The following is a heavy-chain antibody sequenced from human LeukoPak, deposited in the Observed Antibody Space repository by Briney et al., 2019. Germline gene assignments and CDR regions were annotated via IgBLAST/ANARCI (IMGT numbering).Heavy chain of an antibody. CDR1: GDSISSSTYY. Sequence: SETLSLTCTVSGDSISSSTYYWGWIRQPPGKGLEWIGSINYSGYNYYNPSLKSRVTISVDTSKNQFSLKLSSVTAADTAVYYCARVFVSSTTEYFQHWGQGTLVTVSS. CDR3: ARVFVSSTTEYFQH. J-gene: IGHJ1*01. V-gene: IGHV4-39*07. CDR2: INYSGYN. D-gene: IGHD5/OR15-5a*01.